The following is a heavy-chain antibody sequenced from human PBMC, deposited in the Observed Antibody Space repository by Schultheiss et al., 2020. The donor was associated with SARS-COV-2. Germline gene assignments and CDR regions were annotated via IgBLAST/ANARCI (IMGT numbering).Heavy chain of an antibody. CDR2: IHYSGTT. V-gene: IGHV4-59*08. CDR3: ASLVGATHWFDY. Sequence: SETLSLTCTVSGGSISSYYWSWIRQPPGKGLEWIGYIHYSGTTNYNPSLKSRVTISVDTSKNQFSLKLSSVTAADTAVYYCASLVGATHWFDYWGQGTLVTVSS. D-gene: IGHD1-26*01. J-gene: IGHJ4*02. CDR1: GGSISSYY.